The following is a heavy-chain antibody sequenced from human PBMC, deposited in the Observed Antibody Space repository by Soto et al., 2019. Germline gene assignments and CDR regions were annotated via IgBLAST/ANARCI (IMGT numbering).Heavy chain of an antibody. CDR1: GSAISTCSYY. CDR3: ANTYYDILTGYHDAFDI. D-gene: IGHD3-9*01. Sequence: SDTLSLTFTVSGSAISTCSYYWCWVRQPPGKGLECIGSVYCSGRTYYNPSLKSRVTISVDTSKNQFSLKLSSVTAADTAVYYCANTYYDILTGYHDAFDIWGQGTMVT. CDR2: VYCSGRT. V-gene: IGHV4-39*01. J-gene: IGHJ3*02.